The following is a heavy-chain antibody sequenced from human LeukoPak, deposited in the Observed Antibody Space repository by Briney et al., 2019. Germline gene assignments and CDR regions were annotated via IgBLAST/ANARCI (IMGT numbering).Heavy chain of an antibody. CDR2: IIPIFGTA. CDR1: GGTFSSYA. J-gene: IGHJ3*02. D-gene: IGHD1-26*01. CDR3: ARDRGYSGSYRPGDAFDI. V-gene: IGHV1-69*13. Sequence: SVKVSCKASGGTFSSYAISWVRQAPGQGLEWMGGIIPIFGTANYAQKFQGRVTITADESTSTAHMELSSLRSEDTAVYYCARDRGYSGSYRPGDAFDIWGQGTMVTVSS.